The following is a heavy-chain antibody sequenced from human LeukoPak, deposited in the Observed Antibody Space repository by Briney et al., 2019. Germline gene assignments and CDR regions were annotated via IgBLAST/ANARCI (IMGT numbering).Heavy chain of an antibody. V-gene: IGHV1-18*04. Sequence: ASVKVSCKASGYTFTGYYMHWVRQAPGQGLEWMGWISAYNGNTNYAQKLQGRVTMTTDTSTSTAYMELRSLRSDDTAVYYCARDLPEDYDILTGYYLGGYAFDIWGQGTMVTVSS. CDR1: GYTFTGYY. CDR2: ISAYNGNT. CDR3: ARDLPEDYDILTGYYLGGYAFDI. D-gene: IGHD3-9*01. J-gene: IGHJ3*02.